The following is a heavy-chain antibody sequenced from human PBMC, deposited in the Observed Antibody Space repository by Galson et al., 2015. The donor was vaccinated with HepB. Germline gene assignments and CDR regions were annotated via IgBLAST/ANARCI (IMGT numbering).Heavy chain of an antibody. CDR2: IIPIFGTA. CDR3: GREGGGGYSGYAEGGY. V-gene: IGHV1-69*13. Sequence: SVKVSCKASGGTFSSYAISWVRQAPGQGLEWMGGIIPIFGTANYAQKFQGRVTITADESTRTAYMELSSLRSEDTAVYYCGREGGGGYSGYAEGGYWGQGTLVTVSS. CDR1: GGTFSSYA. J-gene: IGHJ4*02. D-gene: IGHD5-12*01.